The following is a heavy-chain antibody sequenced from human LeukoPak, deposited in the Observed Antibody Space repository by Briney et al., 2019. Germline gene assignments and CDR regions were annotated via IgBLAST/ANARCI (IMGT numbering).Heavy chain of an antibody. V-gene: IGHV1-3*01. Sequence: ASVKVSCKASGYTFTSYAMHWVRQAPGQRLEWMGWINAGNGNTKYSQEFQGRVTITRDTSTSTAYMELRSLRSDDTAVYYCARSPRRIVGATTDFDYWGQGTLVTVSS. CDR2: INAGNGNT. D-gene: IGHD1-26*01. J-gene: IGHJ4*02. CDR1: GYTFTSYA. CDR3: ARSPRRIVGATTDFDY.